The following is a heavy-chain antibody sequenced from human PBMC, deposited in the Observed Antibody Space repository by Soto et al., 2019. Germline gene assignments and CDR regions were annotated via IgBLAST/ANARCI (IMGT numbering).Heavy chain of an antibody. D-gene: IGHD2-15*01. J-gene: IGHJ4*02. CDR1: GFPFSSFG. CDR2: ISYDGSNK. CDR3: AKGQYCSGGSCYFNPSDY. V-gene: IGHV3-30*18. Sequence: TGGSLRLSCAASGFPFSSFGMHWVRQAPGKGLEWVAVISYDGSNKKYADSVKGRFTISRDNSKNTLYLQMNSLRVEDTAVYYCAKGQYCSGGSCYFNPSDYWGQGSLVTVSS.